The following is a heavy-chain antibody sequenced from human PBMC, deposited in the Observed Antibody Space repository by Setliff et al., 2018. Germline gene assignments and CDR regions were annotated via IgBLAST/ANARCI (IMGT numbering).Heavy chain of an antibody. CDR3: ARDPPHYDFWSGYYTPGYFDY. V-gene: IGHV4-61*09. CDR2: IYTSGST. J-gene: IGHJ4*02. D-gene: IGHD3-3*01. CDR1: GGSISSGSYY. Sequence: PSLTCTVSGGSISSGSYYWSWIRQPAGKGLEWIGHIYTSGSTNYNPSLKSRVTISVDTSKNQFSLKLSSVTAADTAVYYCARDPPHYDFWSGYYTPGYFDYWGQGTLVTVSS.